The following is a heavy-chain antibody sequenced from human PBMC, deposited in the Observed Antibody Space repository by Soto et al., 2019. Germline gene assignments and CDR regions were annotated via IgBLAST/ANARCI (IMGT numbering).Heavy chain of an antibody. V-gene: IGHV1-18*01. CDR3: ARVGDGVNILDQ. J-gene: IGHJ5*02. Sequence: QVQLVQSGAAVKKPGASVNVSCKASGYSFTHYGVSWVRQAPGQGLEWMGWISLHNGDTYYTENLQGRLTMTTDTSTNTAYMELRNLRSDDTAVYYGARVGDGVNILDQWGQGTLVIVSS. D-gene: IGHD2-21*02. CDR1: GYSFTHYG. CDR2: ISLHNGDT.